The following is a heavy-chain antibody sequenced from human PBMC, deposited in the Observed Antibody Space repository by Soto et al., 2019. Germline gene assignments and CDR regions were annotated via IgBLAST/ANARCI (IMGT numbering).Heavy chain of an antibody. Sequence: PSETLSLTCTVSGGSISSYYWSWIRQPPGKGLELIGYIYYSGSTNYNPSLKSRVTISVDKSKNQFSLKLSSVTAADTAVYYCARDYMVRGVMRWFDPWGQGTLVTVSS. D-gene: IGHD3-10*01. V-gene: IGHV4-59*12. CDR2: IYYSGST. CDR1: GGSISSYY. CDR3: ARDYMVRGVMRWFDP. J-gene: IGHJ5*02.